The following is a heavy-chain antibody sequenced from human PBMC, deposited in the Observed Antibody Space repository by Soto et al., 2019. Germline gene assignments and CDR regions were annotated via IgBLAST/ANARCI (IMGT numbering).Heavy chain of an antibody. V-gene: IGHV1-69*12. CDR2: IIPIFGTA. CDR1: GGTFSSSA. J-gene: IGHJ6*02. Sequence: QVQLVQSGAEVKKPVSSVKVSCKASGGTFSSSAISWVLQAPGQGLEWMGGIIPIFGTANYAQKFQGSVTITADESTSTAYMELSRLRSKDTPVYYWPRCPRYYDSSGYNYYYYGGMDVCGQGTTVNVYS. CDR3: PRCPRYYDSSGYNYYYYGGMDV. D-gene: IGHD3-22*01.